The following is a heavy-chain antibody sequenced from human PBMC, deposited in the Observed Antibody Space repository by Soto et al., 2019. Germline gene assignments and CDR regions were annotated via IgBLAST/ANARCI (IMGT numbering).Heavy chain of an antibody. J-gene: IGHJ5*01. V-gene: IGHV3-21*02. CDR3: ASAHEVAWFVS. CDR1: GFSFSSYT. D-gene: IGHD2-15*01. Sequence: EVQLMESGGGLVQPGESLRLSSTACGFSFSSYTMNWFRKAPGKGLQWVASITNRGTHTYSADSVKGRFTISRDNDKNSLYLQMNNLRAEDTATYSCASAHEVAWFVSWGLETLVTVSS. CDR2: ITNRGTHT.